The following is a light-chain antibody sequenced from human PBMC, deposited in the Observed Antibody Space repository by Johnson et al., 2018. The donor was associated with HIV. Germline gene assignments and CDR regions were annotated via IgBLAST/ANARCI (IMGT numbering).Light chain of an antibody. J-gene: IGLJ1*01. CDR1: SSNIGNNY. Sequence: QSVLTQPPSVSAAPGQKVTISCSGSSSNIGNNYVSWYQQLPGTAPKLLIYENNKRPSGIPDRFSGSKSGTSATLGITGLQTGDEADYDCGTWDTSLSARGVFGTGTKVTVL. CDR3: GTWDTSLSARGV. CDR2: ENN. V-gene: IGLV1-51*02.